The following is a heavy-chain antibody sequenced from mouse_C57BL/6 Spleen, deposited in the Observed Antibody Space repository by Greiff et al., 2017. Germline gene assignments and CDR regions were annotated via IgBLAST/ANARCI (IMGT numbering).Heavy chain of an antibody. CDR2: IDPENGDT. Sequence: VQLQQSGAELVRPGASVKLSCTASGFNIKDDYMHWVKQRPQQGLEWIGWIDPENGDTEYASKFQGKATITADTSSNTAYLPLSSLTSEDTAVYYCTTYYGKDYWGQGTTLTVSS. CDR3: TTYYGKDY. J-gene: IGHJ2*01. D-gene: IGHD2-1*01. CDR1: GFNIKDDY. V-gene: IGHV14-4*01.